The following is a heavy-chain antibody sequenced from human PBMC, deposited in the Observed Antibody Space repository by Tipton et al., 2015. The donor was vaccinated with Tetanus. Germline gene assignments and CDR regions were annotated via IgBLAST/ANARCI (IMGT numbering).Heavy chain of an antibody. V-gene: IGHV5-51*01. CDR3: ATQQDYYDSSGYPGYFDL. D-gene: IGHD3-22*01. CDR1: GYSFTSYW. Sequence: VQLVQSGAEVKKPGESLKISCKGSGYSFTSYWIGWVRQMPGKGLEWMGIIYPGDSDTRYSPSFQGRVTISADKSISTAYLQWSSLKASDTAMYSWATQQDYYDSSGYPGYFDLWGRGPLVTVSS. CDR2: IYPGDSDT. J-gene: IGHJ2*01.